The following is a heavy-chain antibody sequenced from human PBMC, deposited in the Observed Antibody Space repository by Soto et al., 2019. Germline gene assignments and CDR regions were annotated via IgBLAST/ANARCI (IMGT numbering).Heavy chain of an antibody. CDR2: IYYSGST. J-gene: IGHJ4*02. D-gene: IGHD5-12*01. CDR1: SGSIINYY. V-gene: IGHV4-59*01. Sequence: PSETLSLTCTVSSGSIINYYWSWIRQPPGKGLEWIGYIYYSGSTNCNPSLMSRVTMSVDTSKNQFSLKLSSVTAADTAVYYCARAYGGYADYWGQGALVTVSS. CDR3: ARAYGGYADY.